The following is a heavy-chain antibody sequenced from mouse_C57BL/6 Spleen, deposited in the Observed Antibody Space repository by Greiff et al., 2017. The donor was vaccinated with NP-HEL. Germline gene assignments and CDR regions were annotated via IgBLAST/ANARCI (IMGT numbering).Heavy chain of an antibody. V-gene: IGHV5-17*01. D-gene: IGHD1-1*01. CDR2: ISSGSSTI. J-gene: IGHJ1*03. Sequence: EVKLVESGGGLVKPGGSLKLSCAASGFTFSDYGMHWVRQAPEKGLEWVAYISSGSSTIYYADPVKGRFTISRDNAKNTLFLQMTSLRSEDTAMYYCARGTYYYGSSYWYFDVWGTGTTVTVSS. CDR3: ARGTYYYGSSYWYFDV. CDR1: GFTFSDYG.